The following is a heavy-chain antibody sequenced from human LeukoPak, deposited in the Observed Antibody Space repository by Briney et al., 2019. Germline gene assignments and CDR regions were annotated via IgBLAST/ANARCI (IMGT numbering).Heavy chain of an antibody. Sequence: GGSLRLSCAGSGFTFSSYSMNWVRQAPGKGLEWVSSISSSSSYIYYADSVKGRFTISRDNAKNSLYLQMNSLRAEDTAVYYCARDGGGRYDFWSGYYYGWFDPWGQGTLVAVSS. J-gene: IGHJ5*02. V-gene: IGHV3-21*01. CDR1: GFTFSSYS. D-gene: IGHD3-3*01. CDR2: ISSSSSYI. CDR3: ARDGGGRYDFWSGYYYGWFDP.